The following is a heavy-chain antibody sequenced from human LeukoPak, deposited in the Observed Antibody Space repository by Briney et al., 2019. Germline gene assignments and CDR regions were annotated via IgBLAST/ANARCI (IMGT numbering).Heavy chain of an antibody. CDR2: ISSSGGTT. CDR3: AREASHVSGMDV. V-gene: IGHV3-23*01. CDR1: GFPFSSYA. Sequence: GGSLRLSCAASGFPFSSYAMGWVRQAPGKGLDWVSGISSSGGTTYYADSVKGRFTISRDNSKNTLSLQMNSLRAEDTAVHYCAREASHVSGMDVWGQGTTVTVSS. J-gene: IGHJ6*02.